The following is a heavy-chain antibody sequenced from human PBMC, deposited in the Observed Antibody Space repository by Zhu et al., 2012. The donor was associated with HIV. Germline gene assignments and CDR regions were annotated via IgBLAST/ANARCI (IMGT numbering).Heavy chain of an antibody. Sequence: QVQLQESGPGLVKPSETLSLTRTVSGGSISSSSYYWGWIRQPPGKGLEWIGSIYYSGSTYYNPSLKSRVTISVDTSKNQFSLKLSSVTAADTAVYYCARPPGYDSSGYYFDYWGQGTLVTVSS. CDR3: ARPPGYDSSGYYFDY. D-gene: IGHD3-22*01. J-gene: IGHJ4*02. CDR2: IYYSGST. V-gene: IGHV4-39*07. CDR1: GGSISSSSYY.